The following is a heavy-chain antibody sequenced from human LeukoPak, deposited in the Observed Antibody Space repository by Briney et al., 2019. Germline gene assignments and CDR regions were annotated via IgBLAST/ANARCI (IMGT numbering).Heavy chain of an antibody. Sequence: GSFRLFCAASGFTISSNYMSWVCQAPGKGLEWVSILYSGGGTYYAESVKGRFTISRDNSKNTLYLQMNSLRAEDTAVYYCARPSSSWYYYYGMDVWGQVTPVTVSS. CDR1: GFTISSNY. J-gene: IGHJ6*02. V-gene: IGHV3-66*04. CDR2: LYSGGGT. D-gene: IGHD6-13*01. CDR3: ARPSSSWYYYYGMDV.